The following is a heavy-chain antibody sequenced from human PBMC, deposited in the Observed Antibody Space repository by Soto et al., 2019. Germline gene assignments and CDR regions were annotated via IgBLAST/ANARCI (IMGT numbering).Heavy chain of an antibody. V-gene: IGHV4-38-2*01. CDR1: GYSINRGYY. CDR2: IYHRGAT. Sequence: PSETLSLTCSVSGYSINRGYYWGWIRQAPGKGLEWIGSIYHRGATYYAPSLKARAAISLDTSNNHFTLRLTSVTVADTAIYYCARYQHDSSGHEDEHWGQGPLVTVSS. CDR3: ARYQHDSSGHEDEH. D-gene: IGHD3-22*01. J-gene: IGHJ4*02.